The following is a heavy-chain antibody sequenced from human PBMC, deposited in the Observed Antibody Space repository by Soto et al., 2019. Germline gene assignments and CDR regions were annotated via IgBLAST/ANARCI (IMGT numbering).Heavy chain of an antibody. Sequence: GGALRLSCAASGFTFSDYYMTWIRQAPGKGLEWVSYISSSSSHTNYADSVKGRFTISRDNAKNSLYLEMHSLRAEDTAMYYCARGVTDPPFDYWGQGTPVTVSS. D-gene: IGHD2-21*02. CDR1: GFTFSDYY. J-gene: IGHJ4*02. CDR2: ISSSSSHT. CDR3: ARGVTDPPFDY. V-gene: IGHV3-11*06.